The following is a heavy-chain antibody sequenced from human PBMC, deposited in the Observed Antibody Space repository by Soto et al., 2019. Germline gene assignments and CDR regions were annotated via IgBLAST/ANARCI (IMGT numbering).Heavy chain of an antibody. V-gene: IGHV3-33*01. CDR3: AREMYYYDSSGYYEGPFYYYGMDV. J-gene: IGHJ6*02. Sequence: GGSLRLSCAASGFTFSSYGMHWVRQAPGKGLEWVAVIWYDGSNKYYADSVKGRFTISRDNSKNTLYLQMNSLRAEDTAVYYCAREMYYYDSSGYYEGPFYYYGMDVWGQGTTVTVSS. CDR2: IWYDGSNK. CDR1: GFTFSSYG. D-gene: IGHD3-22*01.